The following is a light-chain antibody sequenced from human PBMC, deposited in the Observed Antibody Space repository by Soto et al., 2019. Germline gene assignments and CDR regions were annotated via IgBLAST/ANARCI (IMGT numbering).Light chain of an antibody. CDR1: SSDVGGYNL. CDR2: DVS. Sequence: QSALTQPRSVSESPGQSVTISCTGTSSDVGGYNLVSWYQQYPGKAPKLMIYDVSKRPSGVPDRFSGSKSGNTASLTISGLQAEDEADYYCCSYGGSYTYVFGTGTKLTVL. CDR3: CSYGGSYTYV. V-gene: IGLV2-11*01. J-gene: IGLJ1*01.